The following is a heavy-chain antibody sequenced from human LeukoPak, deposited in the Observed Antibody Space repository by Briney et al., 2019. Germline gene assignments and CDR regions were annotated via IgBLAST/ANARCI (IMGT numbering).Heavy chain of an antibody. CDR2: INSDGINT. D-gene: IGHD5-18*01. Sequence: GGSLRLSCAVSGFSISTYWIHWVRQAPGKGLVWVSRINSDGINTSYADSVKGRFTISRDNAKNTLNLQMNSLRAEDAALYYCAKDARLNTAMDHWGQGTLVTVSS. CDR3: AKDARLNTAMDH. CDR1: GFSISTYW. V-gene: IGHV3-74*01. J-gene: IGHJ4*02.